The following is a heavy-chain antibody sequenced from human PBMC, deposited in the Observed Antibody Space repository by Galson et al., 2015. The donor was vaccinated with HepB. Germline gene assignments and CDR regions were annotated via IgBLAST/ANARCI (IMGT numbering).Heavy chain of an antibody. CDR2: ISGTGGTI. J-gene: IGHJ4*02. D-gene: IGHD3-9*01. Sequence: SLRLSCAVAGFTFNNYAMSWVRQAPGKGLEWVSGISGTGGTIYYADSVKGRFTVSRDNSKNTLYLQMNRLRGEDTAIYYCAKADDILTGYNYFDSWGQGSLVTASS. V-gene: IGHV3-23*01. CDR3: AKADDILTGYNYFDS. CDR1: GFTFNNYA.